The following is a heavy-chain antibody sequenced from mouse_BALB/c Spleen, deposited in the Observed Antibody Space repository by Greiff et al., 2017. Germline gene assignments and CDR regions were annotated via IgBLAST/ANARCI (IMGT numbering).Heavy chain of an antibody. V-gene: IGHV2-9*02. D-gene: IGHD2-14*01. CDR2: IWAGGST. CDR1: GFSLTSYG. CDR3: SGGGVRGAMDY. Sequence: VMLVESGPGLVAPSQSLSITCTVSGFSLTSYGVHWVRQPPGKGLEWLGVIWAGGSTNYNSALMSRLSISKDNSKSQVFLKMNSLQTDDTAMYYCSGGGVRGAMDYWGQGTSVTVSS. J-gene: IGHJ4*01.